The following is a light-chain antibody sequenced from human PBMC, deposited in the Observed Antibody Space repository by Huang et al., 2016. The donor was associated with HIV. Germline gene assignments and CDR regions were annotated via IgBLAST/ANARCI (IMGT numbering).Light chain of an antibody. J-gene: IGKJ4*01. CDR1: PSVSAY. CDR3: QQRSDWPLT. Sequence: EIVLTQSPVTLSLSPGERATLSCRASPSVSAYLAWYQQKPGQAPRLLIYGASNRATGIPARFSGRGSGTDFTLTISSLEPEDFAVYYCQQRSDWPLTFGGGTKVEIK. CDR2: GAS. V-gene: IGKV3-11*01.